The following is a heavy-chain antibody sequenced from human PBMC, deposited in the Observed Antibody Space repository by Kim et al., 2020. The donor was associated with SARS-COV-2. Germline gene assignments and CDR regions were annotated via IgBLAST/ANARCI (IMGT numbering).Heavy chain of an antibody. D-gene: IGHD3-22*01. CDR3: ARDYDSSGYYYAGPNFDY. V-gene: IGHV3-30*07. Sequence: KGRFTIARDNSKNTLYLQMNSLRAEDTAVYYCARDYDSSGYYYAGPNFDYWGQGTLVTVSS. J-gene: IGHJ4*02.